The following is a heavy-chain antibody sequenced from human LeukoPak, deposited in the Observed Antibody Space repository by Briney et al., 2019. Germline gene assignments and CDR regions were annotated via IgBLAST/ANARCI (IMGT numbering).Heavy chain of an antibody. Sequence: PTETLSLTCTVSGDSISSYYWSWIRQPAERGLEWLGHIYTSGSTNSYTSGSTDYNPSLKSRVTISLDRSKNQFSLKLSSVTAADTYVYYCAAFLSGTYWYFDYWGQGALVTVSS. D-gene: IGHD1-26*01. V-gene: IGHV4-4*07. CDR2: IYTSGSTNSYTSGST. CDR1: GDSISSYY. CDR3: AAFLSGTYWYFDY. J-gene: IGHJ4*02.